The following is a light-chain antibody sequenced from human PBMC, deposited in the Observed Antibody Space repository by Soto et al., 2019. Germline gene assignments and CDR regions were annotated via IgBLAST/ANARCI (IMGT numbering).Light chain of an antibody. V-gene: IGKV3-20*01. Sequence: EVMLAQSPATLSLSPGERATLSCRASSSSYLAWYQQKVGQPPRLLIYGASIRATGIPDRFSGSASGTDFTLTISRLEPEDSAVYYCQQYISSSWTFGQGTKVDIK. CDR1: SSSY. J-gene: IGKJ1*01. CDR3: QQYISSSWT. CDR2: GAS.